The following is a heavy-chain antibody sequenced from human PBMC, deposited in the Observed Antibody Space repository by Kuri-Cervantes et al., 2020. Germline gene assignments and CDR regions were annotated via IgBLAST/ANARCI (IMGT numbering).Heavy chain of an antibody. CDR3: AREGYCSSTSCYDDY. V-gene: IGHV3-33*01. J-gene: IGHJ4*02. CDR1: GFTFSSYG. Sequence: GESLKISCAASGFTFSSYGMHWVRQAPGKGLEWVAVTWYDGSNKYYADSVKGRFTISRDNSKNTLYLQMNSLRAEDTAVYYCAREGYCSSTSCYDDYWGQGTLVTVSS. CDR2: TWYDGSNK. D-gene: IGHD2-2*01.